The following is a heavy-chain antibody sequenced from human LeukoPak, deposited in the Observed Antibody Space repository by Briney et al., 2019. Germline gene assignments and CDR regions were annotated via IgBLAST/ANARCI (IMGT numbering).Heavy chain of an antibody. CDR3: ARGLGDYYDSSGYINAFDY. CDR2: INPNSGGT. CDR1: GYIFTGYY. V-gene: IGHV1-2*02. Sequence: WASVKVSCEASGYIFTGYYMHWVRQAPGQGLEWMGWINPNSGGTNYAQKFQGRVTMTRDTSISTAYMELSRLRSDDTAVYYCARGLGDYYDSSGYINAFDYWGQGTLVTVSS. J-gene: IGHJ4*02. D-gene: IGHD3-22*01.